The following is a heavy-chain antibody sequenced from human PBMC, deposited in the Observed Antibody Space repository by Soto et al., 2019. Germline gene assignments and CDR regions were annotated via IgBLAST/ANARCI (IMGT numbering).Heavy chain of an antibody. CDR1: GFTVSSNY. J-gene: IGHJ4*02. D-gene: IGHD1-7*01. V-gene: IGHV3-66*01. CDR3: ARVPEVGTGTPYFDY. CDR2: IYSGGST. Sequence: EVQLVESGGGLVQPGGSLRLSCAASGFTVSSNYMSWVRQAPGKGLEWVSVIYSGGSTYYADSVKGRFTISRDNSKNTLYRQMNSLRAEDTAVYYCARVPEVGTGTPYFDYWGQGTLVTVSS.